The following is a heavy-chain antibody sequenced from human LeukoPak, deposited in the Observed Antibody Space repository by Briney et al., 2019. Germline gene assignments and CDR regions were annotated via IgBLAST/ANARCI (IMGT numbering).Heavy chain of an antibody. CDR2: KNPNRGST. V-gene: IGHV1-8*03. CDR3: ARGRSTGYPYYFEY. Sequence: ASVTVSYKSCVYIHPRYDLNWVRQATGQGREWMGWKNPNRGSTGYAQKFQGRFTITRNTSISTAYMELSGLRSEDTAVYYCARGRSTGYPYYFEYWGQGTLVTVSS. J-gene: IGHJ4*02. CDR1: VYIHPRYD. D-gene: IGHD5-12*01.